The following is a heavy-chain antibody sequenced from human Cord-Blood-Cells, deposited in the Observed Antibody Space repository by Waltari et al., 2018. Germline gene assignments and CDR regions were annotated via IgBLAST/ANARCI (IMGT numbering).Heavy chain of an antibody. CDR1: GFTVSSNY. J-gene: IGHJ3*02. CDR2: ISSGGST. CDR3: ARASMVSGYDDAFDS. D-gene: IGHD5-12*01. Sequence: EVQLVESGGGLIQPGGSLRLSCAASGFTVSSNYMSWVRQAPGKGLEWVSVISSGGSTTDAEAVKGRFTTSSDNSKNTLYLQRNSLRAEETAVYYCARASMVSGYDDAFDSWGQGTMVTVSS. V-gene: IGHV3-53*01.